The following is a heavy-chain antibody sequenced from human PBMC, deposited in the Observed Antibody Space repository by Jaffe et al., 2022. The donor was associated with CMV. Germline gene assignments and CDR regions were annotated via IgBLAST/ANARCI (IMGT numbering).Heavy chain of an antibody. J-gene: IGHJ6*03. CDR3: ARDGGGWDWNALSYYYYYMDV. CDR2: INSDGSST. V-gene: IGHV3-74*01. Sequence: EVQLVESGGGLVQPGGSLRLSCAASGFTFSSYWMHWVRQAPGKGLVWVSRINSDGSSTSYADSVKGRFTISRDNAKNTLYLQMNSLRAEDTAVYYCARDGGGWDWNALSYYYYYMDVWGKGTTVTVSS. CDR1: GFTFSSYW. D-gene: IGHD1-1*01.